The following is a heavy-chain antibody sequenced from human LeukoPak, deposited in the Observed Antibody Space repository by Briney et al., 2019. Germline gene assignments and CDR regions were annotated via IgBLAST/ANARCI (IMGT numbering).Heavy chain of an antibody. CDR3: AKDLVRGWYASAFDI. D-gene: IGHD6-19*01. CDR1: GFTFSSYG. J-gene: IGHJ3*02. Sequence: GGSLRLSCAASGFTFSSYGMHWVRQAPGKGLEWVAVISYDGSSKYYADSVKGRFTISRDNSKNTLYLQMNSLRAEDTAVYYCAKDLVRGWYASAFDIWGQGTMVTVSS. CDR2: ISYDGSSK. V-gene: IGHV3-30*18.